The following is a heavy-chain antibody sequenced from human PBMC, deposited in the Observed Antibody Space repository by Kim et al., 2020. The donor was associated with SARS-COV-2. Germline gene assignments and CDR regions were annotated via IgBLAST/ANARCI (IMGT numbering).Heavy chain of an antibody. V-gene: IGHV4-4*09. J-gene: IGHJ4*02. CDR3: ARSYHASSGFWDFDY. Sequence: PSLRRRVTISVDTSKNQFSLRLRSVTAADTAVYYCARSYHASSGFWDFDYWGQGTLVTVSS. D-gene: IGHD3-22*01.